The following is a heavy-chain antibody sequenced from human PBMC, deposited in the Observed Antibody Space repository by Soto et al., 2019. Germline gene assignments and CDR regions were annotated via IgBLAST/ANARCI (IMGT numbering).Heavy chain of an antibody. D-gene: IGHD6-13*01. CDR3: ANLHPSIAANY. J-gene: IGHJ4*02. Sequence: SETLSLTCTVSGGSIRSGDYYWSWIRQPPGKGLESIGYIYYSGSTYYNPSLKSRVTISVDTSKNQFSLKLSSVTAADTAVYYCANLHPSIAANYWGQGTLVTVSS. V-gene: IGHV4-30-4*01. CDR1: GGSIRSGDYY. CDR2: IYYSGST.